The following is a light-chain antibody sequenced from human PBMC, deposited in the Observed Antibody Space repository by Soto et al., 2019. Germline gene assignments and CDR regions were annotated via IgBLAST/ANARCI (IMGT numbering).Light chain of an antibody. V-gene: IGLV2-18*02. CDR2: EVS. Sequence: QSALTQPPSVSGSPGQSVTISCTGTSSDVGSYNRVSWYQQPPGTAPKLMIYEVSNRPSGVPDRFSGSKSGNTASLTISGLQAEDEADYYCSSYTSSSTLFGGGNKVTVL. J-gene: IGLJ2*01. CDR1: SSDVGSYNR. CDR3: SSYTSSSTL.